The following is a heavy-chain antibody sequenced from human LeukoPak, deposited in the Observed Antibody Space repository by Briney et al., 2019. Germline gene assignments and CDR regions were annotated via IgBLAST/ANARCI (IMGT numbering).Heavy chain of an antibody. D-gene: IGHD6-19*01. CDR3: VRDGAYSSGWFGFDFDY. V-gene: IGHV3-48*01. CDR1: GFTFSSYS. J-gene: IGHJ4*02. Sequence: GGSLRLSCRASGFTFSSYSMNWARQAPGKGLEWISYISSSSSTIYYADSVKGRFTISRDNAKNSLYLQMNSLRAEDTAVFYCVRDGAYSSGWFGFDFDYWGQGTLVTVSS. CDR2: ISSSSSTI.